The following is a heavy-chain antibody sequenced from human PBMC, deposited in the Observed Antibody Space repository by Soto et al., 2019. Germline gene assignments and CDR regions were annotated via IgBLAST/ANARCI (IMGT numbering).Heavy chain of an antibody. V-gene: IGHV4-59*01. Sequence: SVTLSHTCPYSGGSLSRYDWSWIRQPPGKGLEWIGYIYYSGSTNYNPSLKSRVTISVDTSKNQFSLKLSSVTAADTAVYYCARGPPTGAFDYWGQGIRVTVSA. D-gene: IGHD1-1*01. CDR3: ARGPPTGAFDY. J-gene: IGHJ4*02. CDR2: IYYSGST. CDR1: GGSLSRYD.